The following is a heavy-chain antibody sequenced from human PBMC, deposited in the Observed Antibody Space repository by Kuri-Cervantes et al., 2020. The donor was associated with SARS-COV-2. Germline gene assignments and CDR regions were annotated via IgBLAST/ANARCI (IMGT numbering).Heavy chain of an antibody. CDR1: GFSFSGYA. V-gene: IGHV3-23*01. Sequence: GESLKISCAASGFSFSGYAMSWVRQAPGKGLERVSAISAGGDTVLYADSVRGRFTISRDNSKNTLYLQTNSLRAEDTAIYYCAKVVLNSDSSTLGRFDFWGLEPWSPSPQ. J-gene: IGHJ4*01. CDR3: AKVVLNSDSSTLGRFDF. D-gene: IGHD6-13*01. CDR2: ISAGGDTV.